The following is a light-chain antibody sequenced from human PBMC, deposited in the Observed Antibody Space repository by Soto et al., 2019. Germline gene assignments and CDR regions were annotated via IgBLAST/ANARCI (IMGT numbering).Light chain of an antibody. CDR1: SSNIGSHF. CDR2: RDD. CDR3: AVWDQSLTGWV. Sequence: QSVLTQPPSASGTPGQSLTISCSGSSSNIGSHFVYWYQHLPGTAPKLLIFRDDQRPSGVPARFFGSKSGTSASLAITGLRSEDEADYYCAVWDQSLTGWVCGGGTKVTVL. V-gene: IGLV1-47*01. J-gene: IGLJ3*02.